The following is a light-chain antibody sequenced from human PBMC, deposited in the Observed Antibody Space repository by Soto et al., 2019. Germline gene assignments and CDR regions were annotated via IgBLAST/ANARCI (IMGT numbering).Light chain of an antibody. CDR1: SGHSSYA. CDR3: QTWGTGIGV. V-gene: IGLV4-69*01. Sequence: QPVLTQSPSASASLGASVKLTCTLSSGHSSYAIAWHQQQPEKGPRHLMKVNNDGSHTKGDGIPDRFSGSSSGAERYLTISSLQSEDGADYYCQTWGTGIGVFGGGTKLTVL. CDR2: VNNDGSH. J-gene: IGLJ3*02.